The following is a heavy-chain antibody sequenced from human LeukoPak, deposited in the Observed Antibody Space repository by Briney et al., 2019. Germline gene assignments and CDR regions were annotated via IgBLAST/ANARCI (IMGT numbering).Heavy chain of an antibody. CDR2: INHSGSI. J-gene: IGHJ4*02. CDR3: AREDLQDYYDSSGYPYYFDY. V-gene: IGHV4-34*01. Sequence: SETLSLTCAVYGGSFSGYYWSWIRQPPGKGLEWIGEINHSGSINYNPSLKSRVTISVDTSKNQFSLKLSSVTAADTAVYYCAREDLQDYYDSSGYPYYFDYWGQGTLVTVSS. CDR1: GGSFSGYY. D-gene: IGHD3-22*01.